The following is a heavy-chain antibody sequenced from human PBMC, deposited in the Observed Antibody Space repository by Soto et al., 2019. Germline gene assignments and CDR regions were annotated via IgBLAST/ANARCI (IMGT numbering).Heavy chain of an antibody. V-gene: IGHV3-30*18. Sequence: QVQLVESGGGVVQPGESLRLSCAASEFTFSSYAMHWVRQAPGKGLEWVAVVSNDGSNKYYADSVKGRFTISRDNSKNTLNLQMNSLRAEDPAVYYCAKDQSTNSRSYHALDVWGQGTTVTVSS. CDR1: EFTFSSYA. CDR2: VSNDGSNK. CDR3: AKDQSTNSRSYHALDV. D-gene: IGHD2-8*01. J-gene: IGHJ6*02.